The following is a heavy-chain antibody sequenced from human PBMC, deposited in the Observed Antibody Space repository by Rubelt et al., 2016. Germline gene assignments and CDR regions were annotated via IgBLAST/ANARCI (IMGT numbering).Heavy chain of an antibody. J-gene: IGHJ6*03. D-gene: IGHD3-3*01. V-gene: IGHV4-39*01. CDR2: GST. Sequence: GSTYYNPSLKSRVTISVDTSKNQFSLKLSSVTAADTAVYYCARQGEYYDFWSGSMGYYYYMDVWGKGTTVTVSS. CDR3: ARQGEYYDFWSGSMGYYYYMDV.